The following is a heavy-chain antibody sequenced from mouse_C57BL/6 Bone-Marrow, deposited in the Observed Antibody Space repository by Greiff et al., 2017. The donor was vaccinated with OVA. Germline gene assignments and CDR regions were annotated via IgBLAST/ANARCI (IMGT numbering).Heavy chain of an antibody. V-gene: IGHV1-26*01. CDR3: ARSSLTLWYFDV. J-gene: IGHJ1*03. Sequence: EVQLQQSGPELVQPGASVKISCKASGYTFTDYYMNWVKQSHGKSLEWIGDINPNNGGTSYKQKFKGQATLTVDKSSSKAYMELRSLTSEDSSVYYCARSSLTLWYFDVWGTGTTVTVSS. D-gene: IGHD4-1*01. CDR1: GYTFTDYY. CDR2: INPNNGGT.